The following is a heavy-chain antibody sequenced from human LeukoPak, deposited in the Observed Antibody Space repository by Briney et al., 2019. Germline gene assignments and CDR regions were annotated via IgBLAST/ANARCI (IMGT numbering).Heavy chain of an antibody. D-gene: IGHD3-22*01. J-gene: IGHJ3*02. CDR3: ARDKGTYYYDSSGLNAFDI. CDR2: INPNSGGT. V-gene: IGHV1-2*02. Sequence: ASVKVSCKASGYTFTGYYMHWVRQAPGQGLEWMGWINPNSGGTNYAQKFQGRVTMTRDTSISTAYMELSRLRSDDTAVYCCARDKGTYYYDSSGLNAFDIWGQGTMVTVSS. CDR1: GYTFTGYY.